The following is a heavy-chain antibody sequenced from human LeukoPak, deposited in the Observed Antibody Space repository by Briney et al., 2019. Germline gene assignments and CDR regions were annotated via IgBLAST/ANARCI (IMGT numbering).Heavy chain of an antibody. Sequence: SGGSLRLSCAASGFTFSSYWMSWVRQAPGKGLEWVANIKQDGSEKYYVDSVKGRFTISRDNAKNSLYLQMNSLRAEDTAVYYCARCGTWYSSSSYYYMDVWGKGTTVTVSS. D-gene: IGHD6-6*01. CDR2: IKQDGSEK. J-gene: IGHJ6*03. CDR1: GFTFSSYW. V-gene: IGHV3-7*01. CDR3: ARCGTWYSSSSYYYMDV.